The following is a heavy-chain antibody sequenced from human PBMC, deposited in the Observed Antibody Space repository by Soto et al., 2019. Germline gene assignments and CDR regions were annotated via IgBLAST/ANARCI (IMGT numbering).Heavy chain of an antibody. CDR1: VGSISSGYYY. J-gene: IGHJ6*02. Sequence: SETLFLTFSGSVGSISSGYYYWSWILQPPGKGLAWIGNIYYSGNTYYKPYLKSRLIISIHTSKNQFSPKVGSVTAADTAVYYCASSSLSGMDVWGQGTTVT. CDR3: ASSSLSGMDV. CDR2: IYYSGNT. D-gene: IGHD2-2*01. V-gene: IGHV4-30-4*01.